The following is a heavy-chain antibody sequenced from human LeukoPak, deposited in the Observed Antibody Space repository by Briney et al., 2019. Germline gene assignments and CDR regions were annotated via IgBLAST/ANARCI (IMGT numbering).Heavy chain of an antibody. D-gene: IGHD3-22*01. CDR2: IYYSGST. Sequence: SQTLSLTCTVSGGSISSGDYYWSWIRQPPGKGLEWIGCIYYSGSTYYNPSLKSRVTISVDTSKNQFSLKLSSATAADTAVYYCARALYDSSGYYFDYWGQGTLVTVSS. CDR3: ARALYDSSGYYFDY. CDR1: GGSISSGDYY. V-gene: IGHV4-30-4*01. J-gene: IGHJ4*02.